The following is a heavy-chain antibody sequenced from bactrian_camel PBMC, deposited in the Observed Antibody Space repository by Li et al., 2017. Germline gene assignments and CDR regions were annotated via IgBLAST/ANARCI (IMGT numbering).Heavy chain of an antibody. CDR1: GYKFNNYC. D-gene: IGHD1*01. Sequence: VQLVESGGGSVQTGESLRLSCEVSGYKFNNYCVGWVRQAPGKGLEWVSSSSSSALSLVYADSVKGRFTISRDNAKNTVYLLMNSLKPEDTAVYYCAAAQGLFRLFVTVSNCPDGSFGYWGQGTQVTVS. CDR3: AAAQGLFRLFVTVSNCPDGSFGY. CDR2: SSSSALSL. J-gene: IGHJ6*01. V-gene: IGHV3S40*01.